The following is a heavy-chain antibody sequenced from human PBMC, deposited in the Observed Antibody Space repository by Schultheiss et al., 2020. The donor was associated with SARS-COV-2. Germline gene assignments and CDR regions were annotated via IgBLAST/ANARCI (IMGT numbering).Heavy chain of an antibody. CDR1: GGSISSGGYY. CDR3: ARRNYDFWSGSGWFDP. Sequence: SETLSLTCTVSGGSISSGGYYWSWIRQHPGKGLEWIGDIYYSGSTYYSPSLKSRVTISVDTSKNQFSLKVSSVTAADTAVYYCARRNYDFWSGSGWFDPWGQGTLVTVSS. D-gene: IGHD3-3*01. CDR2: IYYSGST. V-gene: IGHV4-31*03. J-gene: IGHJ5*02.